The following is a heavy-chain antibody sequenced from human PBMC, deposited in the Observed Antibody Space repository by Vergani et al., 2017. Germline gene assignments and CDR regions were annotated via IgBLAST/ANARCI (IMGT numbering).Heavy chain of an antibody. CDR3: AKDVSYSTAWRHFDS. Sequence: QVHLVESGGGVVQPGRSLTLSCVASGFSFRGHGMHWVRQAPGKGLEWVAMISYDGDRRDYGDFAKGRFTISGDSSKTVYLQMNSLRVEDTAMYFCAKDVSYSTAWRHFDSRGQGTLVTVSS. CDR1: GFSFRGHG. J-gene: IGHJ4*02. D-gene: IGHD4-11*01. CDR2: ISYDGDRR. V-gene: IGHV3-30*18.